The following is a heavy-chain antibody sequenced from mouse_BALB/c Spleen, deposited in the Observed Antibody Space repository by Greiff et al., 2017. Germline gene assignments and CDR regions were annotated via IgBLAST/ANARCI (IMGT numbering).Heavy chain of an antibody. CDR2: ISNGGGST. J-gene: IGHJ2*01. D-gene: IGHD2-1*01. V-gene: IGHV5-12-2*01. CDR3: ARHKNGNYVDY. Sequence: VESGGGLVQPGGSLKLSCAASGFTFSSYTMSWVRQTPEKRLEWVAYISNGGGSTYYPDTVKGRFTISRDNAKNTLYLQMSSLKSEDTAMYYCARHKNGNYVDYWGQGTTLTVSS. CDR1: GFTFSSYT.